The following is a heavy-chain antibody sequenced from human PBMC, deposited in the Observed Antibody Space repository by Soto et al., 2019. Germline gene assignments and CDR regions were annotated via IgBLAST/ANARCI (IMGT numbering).Heavy chain of an antibody. D-gene: IGHD2-2*01. CDR2: IYTSEST. V-gene: IGHV4-4*07. Sequence: QVQLQESGPGLVKPSETLSLTCSVSGGSISGYYWSWIRQPAGKGLEWIGRIYTSESTNYNPSLKSRVTMSVDTSKNQFSLKLNSVTAADTDVYYCARISTYNYYGIDVWGQGTTVTVSS. J-gene: IGHJ6*02. CDR1: GGSISGYY. CDR3: ARISTYNYYGIDV.